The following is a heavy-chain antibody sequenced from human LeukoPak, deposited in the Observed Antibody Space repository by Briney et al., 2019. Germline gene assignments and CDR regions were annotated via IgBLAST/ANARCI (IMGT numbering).Heavy chain of an antibody. Sequence: SQTLSLTCTVSGGSISSGGYYWSWIRQRPGKGLEWIGYIYYSGSTYYNPSLKSRVTISVDTSKNQFSLKLSSVTAADTAVYYCARDYHYYYDSSGSDAFDIWGQGTMVTVSS. CDR2: IYYSGST. CDR3: ARDYHYYYDSSGSDAFDI. D-gene: IGHD3-22*01. J-gene: IGHJ3*02. V-gene: IGHV4-31*03. CDR1: GGSISSGGYY.